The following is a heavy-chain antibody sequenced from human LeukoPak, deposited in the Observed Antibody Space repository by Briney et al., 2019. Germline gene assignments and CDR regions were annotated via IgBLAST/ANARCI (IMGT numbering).Heavy chain of an antibody. CDR1: GFIFSSYI. D-gene: IGHD6-6*01. V-gene: IGHV3-48*01. J-gene: IGHJ4*02. CDR2: ISSSSSTI. CDR3: ARGHQVAARPVDY. Sequence: GGSLRLSCAASGFIFSSYIMNWVRQAPGKGLEWVSYISSSSSTIYYADSVKGRFTISRDNAKNSLYLQMNSLRAEDTAVYYCARGHQVAARPVDYWGQGTLVTVSS.